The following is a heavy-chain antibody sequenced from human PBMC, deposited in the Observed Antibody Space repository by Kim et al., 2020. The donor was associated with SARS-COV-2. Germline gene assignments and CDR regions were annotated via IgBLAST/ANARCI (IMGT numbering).Heavy chain of an antibody. Sequence: GGSLRLSCAASGFTFSSYEMNWVRQAPGKGLEWVSYISSSGSTIYYADSVKGRFTISRDNAKNSLYLQMNSLRAEDTAVYYCAREQLLWFGEYPLDYWGQGTLVTVSS. V-gene: IGHV3-48*03. J-gene: IGHJ4*02. CDR2: ISSSGSTI. CDR3: AREQLLWFGEYPLDY. D-gene: IGHD3-10*01. CDR1: GFTFSSYE.